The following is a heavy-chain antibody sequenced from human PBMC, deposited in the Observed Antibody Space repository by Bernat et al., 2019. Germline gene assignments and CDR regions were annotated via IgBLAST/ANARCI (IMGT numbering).Heavy chain of an antibody. V-gene: IGHV4-4*02. CDR1: GDSISSSNW. Sequence: QVQLQESGPGLVKPSGTLSLTCAVSGDSISSSNWWSWVRQAPGKGLEWIGEIYHSGSTNYNASLKSRVTISVDKSKNQFSLKLGSVTAADTAVYYCARKDYGDYGFFDPWGQGTLVTVSS. J-gene: IGHJ5*02. CDR3: ARKDYGDYGFFDP. D-gene: IGHD4-17*01. CDR2: IYHSGST.